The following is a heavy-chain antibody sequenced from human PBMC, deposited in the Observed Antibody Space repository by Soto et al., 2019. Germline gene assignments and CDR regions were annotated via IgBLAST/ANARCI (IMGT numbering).Heavy chain of an antibody. Sequence: ASVKVSCKASGYTFTSYDINWVRQATGQGLEWMGWMNPNSGNTGYAQKFQGRATMTRNTSISTAYMELSSLRSEDTAVYYCARGGSITIFGGFDPWGQGTLVTVSS. CDR3: ARGGSITIFGGFDP. CDR2: MNPNSGNT. V-gene: IGHV1-8*01. J-gene: IGHJ5*02. D-gene: IGHD3-3*01. CDR1: GYTFTSYD.